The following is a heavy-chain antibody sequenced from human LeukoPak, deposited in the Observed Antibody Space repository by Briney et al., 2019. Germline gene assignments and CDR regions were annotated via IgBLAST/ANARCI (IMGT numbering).Heavy chain of an antibody. CDR1: GYSFTSYW. D-gene: IGHD2-2*01. CDR2: IYPGDSDT. V-gene: IGHV5-51*01. Sequence: GESLKISRKGSGYSFTSYWIGWVRQMPGKGLEWMGNIYPGDSDTSYSPSFQGQVTISADKSISTAYLQWSSLKASDTAMYYCARHTTYCSSTSCHRGETYYYYGMDVWGKGTTVTVSS. CDR3: ARHTTYCSSTSCHRGETYYYYGMDV. J-gene: IGHJ6*04.